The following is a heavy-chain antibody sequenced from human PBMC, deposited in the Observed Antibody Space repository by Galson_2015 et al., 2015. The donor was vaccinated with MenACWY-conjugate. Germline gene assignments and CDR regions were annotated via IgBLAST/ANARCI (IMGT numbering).Heavy chain of an antibody. V-gene: IGHV3-74*01. CDR1: GFTFSSYW. Sequence: SLRLSCAASGFTFSSYWMHWVRQAPGKGLVWVSLINSDGSSKSYADSVKGRFTISRDNAKNTLYLQMNSLRAEDTAVYYCAVYCISTRCYGASVGYWGPGTLVTVSS. CDR3: AVYCISTRCYGASVGY. J-gene: IGHJ4*02. CDR2: INSDGSSK. D-gene: IGHD2-2*01.